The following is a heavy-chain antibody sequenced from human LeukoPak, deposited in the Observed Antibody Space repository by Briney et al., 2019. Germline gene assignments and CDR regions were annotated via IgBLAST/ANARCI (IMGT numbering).Heavy chain of an antibody. CDR1: GFTVSGNY. V-gene: IGHV3-66*02. CDR3: ARGPAWSPDYFDY. Sequence: GGSLRLSCAASGFTVSGNYMSWVRQAPGKGLEWVSVIYSGGSTYYADSVKGRFTISRDNSKNTLYLQMNSLRAEDTAVYYCARGPAWSPDYFDYWGQGTLVTVSS. J-gene: IGHJ4*02. CDR2: IYSGGST. D-gene: IGHD1-1*01.